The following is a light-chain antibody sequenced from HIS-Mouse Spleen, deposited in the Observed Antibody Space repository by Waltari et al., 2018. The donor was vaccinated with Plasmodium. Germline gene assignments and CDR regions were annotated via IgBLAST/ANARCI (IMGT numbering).Light chain of an antibody. V-gene: IGLV3-1*01. CDR2: QDS. CDR3: KAWDSSTVV. CDR1: NLGYNY. Sequence: SYELTQPPSVSVSPGQTASITCSGDNLGYNYACWYQQKPGQSPVLVIYQDSKRPSGIPERFSGSNSGNTATLTISGTQAMDEADYYCKAWDSSTVVFGGGTKLTVL. J-gene: IGLJ2*01.